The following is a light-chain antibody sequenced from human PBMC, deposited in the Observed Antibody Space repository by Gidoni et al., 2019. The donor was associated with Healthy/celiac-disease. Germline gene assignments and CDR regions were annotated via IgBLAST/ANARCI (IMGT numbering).Light chain of an antibody. Sequence: DIHMTQSPSSLSASVGDRVTITCRASQSISSYLNWYQQKPGKAPKLLIYAASSLQSGVPSRFSGSGSGTDFTLTIRSLQPEDFATYYCQQSYSNSWXLXQGTKVEIK. J-gene: IGKJ1*01. V-gene: IGKV1-39*01. CDR1: QSISSY. CDR2: AAS. CDR3: QQSYSNSWX.